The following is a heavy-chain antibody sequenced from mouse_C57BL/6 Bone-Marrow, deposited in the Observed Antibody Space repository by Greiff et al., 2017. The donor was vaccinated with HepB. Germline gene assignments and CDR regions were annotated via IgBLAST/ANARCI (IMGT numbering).Heavy chain of an antibody. J-gene: IGHJ3*01. CDR2: IDPENGDT. Sequence: EVQLQQSGAELVRPGASVKLSCTASGFNIKDDYMHWVKQRPEQGLEWIGWIDPENGDTEYASKFQGKATITADTSSNTAYLQHSRLTSEDTAVDYCSTCLLAYWGQGTLDTVSA. V-gene: IGHV14-4*01. CDR3: STCLLAY. CDR1: GFNIKDDY.